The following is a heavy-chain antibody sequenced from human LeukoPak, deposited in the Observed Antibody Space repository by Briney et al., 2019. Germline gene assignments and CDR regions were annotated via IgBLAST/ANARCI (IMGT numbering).Heavy chain of an antibody. V-gene: IGHV4-39*07. CDR2: IYYSGST. J-gene: IGHJ4*02. D-gene: IGHD1-26*01. CDR3: ARVRTSIGRTTTFDY. CDR1: GVSISGSYYY. Sequence: SETLSLTCAVSGVSISGSYYYWGWIRQPPGEGLEWIGNIYYSGSTYYNASLQSRVTISIDTSKNQFSLKLSSVTAADTAVYYCARVRTSIGRTTTFDYWGQGTLVTVSS.